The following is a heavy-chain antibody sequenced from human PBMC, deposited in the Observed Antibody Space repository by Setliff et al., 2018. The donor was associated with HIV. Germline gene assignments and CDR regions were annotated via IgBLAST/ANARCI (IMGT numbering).Heavy chain of an antibody. CDR3: ARATSGTIHDF. D-gene: IGHD3-10*01. J-gene: IGHJ4*02. V-gene: IGHV1-18*01. Sequence: GASVKVSCKASGYTISTYLIAWVRQAPGQGLEWMGRISPFNGNTNYAQKLQGRLTVTTDTSTSTAYMELRSLRSDDTAVYYCARATSGTIHDFWGQGTLVTVSS. CDR1: GYTISTYL. CDR2: ISPFNGNT.